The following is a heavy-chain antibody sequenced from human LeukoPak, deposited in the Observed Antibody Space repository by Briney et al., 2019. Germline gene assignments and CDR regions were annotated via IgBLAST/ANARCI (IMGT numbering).Heavy chain of an antibody. Sequence: SETLSLTCTVSGGSISSYYWSWIRQPPGKGLEWIGYIYYSGSTNYNPSLKSRVTISVDTSSNQFSLKLSSVTAADTAVYYCARGPSYYDSSGFLDYWGQGTLVTVSS. J-gene: IGHJ4*02. CDR2: IYYSGST. CDR3: ARGPSYYDSSGFLDY. D-gene: IGHD3-22*01. CDR1: GGSISSYY. V-gene: IGHV4-59*08.